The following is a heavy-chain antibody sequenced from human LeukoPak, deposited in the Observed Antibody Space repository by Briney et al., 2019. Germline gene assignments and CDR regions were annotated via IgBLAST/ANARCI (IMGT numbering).Heavy chain of an antibody. D-gene: IGHD3-16*02. V-gene: IGHV3-48*01. Sequence: GGSLRLSCAASGFTFSSYSMNWVRQAPGKGLEWVSYISSSSSTIYYADSVKGRFTISRDNAKNSLYLQMNSLRAEDTAVYYCARDLWGLRLGELSLFSSDFDYWGQGTLVTVSS. CDR1: GFTFSSYS. CDR3: ARDLWGLRLGELSLFSSDFDY. J-gene: IGHJ4*02. CDR2: ISSSSSTI.